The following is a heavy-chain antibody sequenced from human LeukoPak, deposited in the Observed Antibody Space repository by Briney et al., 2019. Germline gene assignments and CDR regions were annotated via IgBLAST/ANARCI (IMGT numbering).Heavy chain of an antibody. D-gene: IGHD3-22*01. Sequence: GGSLRLSCAASGFTFSSCGMSWVRQAPGKGLEWVSAISATGGTTYYADSVKGRFTISRDNSKNTLYLQMNSLRAEDTAIYYCAKPDYYDTSVGDDIWGQGTMVTVSS. CDR1: GFTFSSCG. J-gene: IGHJ3*02. V-gene: IGHV3-23*01. CDR3: AKPDYYDTSVGDDI. CDR2: ISATGGTT.